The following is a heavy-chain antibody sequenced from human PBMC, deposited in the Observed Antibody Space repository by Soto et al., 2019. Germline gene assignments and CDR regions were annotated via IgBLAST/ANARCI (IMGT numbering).Heavy chain of an antibody. CDR2: ISGSGDST. Sequence: PGGSLRLSCAASGFTFSSYAMNWVRQAPGKGLEWVSVISGSGDSTYYADSVKGRFTISRHNSKNTLYLQMNSLRAEDTAVYYCASEPQPYYYDSSGYPTHPTWGQGTLVTVSS. J-gene: IGHJ5*02. V-gene: IGHV3-23*01. CDR3: ASEPQPYYYDSSGYPTHPT. D-gene: IGHD3-22*01. CDR1: GFTFSSYA.